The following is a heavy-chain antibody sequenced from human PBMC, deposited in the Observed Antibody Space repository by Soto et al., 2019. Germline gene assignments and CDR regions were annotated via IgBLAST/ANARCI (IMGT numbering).Heavy chain of an antibody. J-gene: IGHJ4*02. CDR3: ARAQPSSGSYPPDY. CDR2: IYYSGST. Sequence: QVQLQESGPGLVKPSQTLSLTCTVSGGSISSGGYYWSWIRQHPGKGLEWIGYIYYSGSTHYNPSLKSRVTLSVDTSKHQFSLKLSSVTAADTAVYYCARAQPSSGSYPPDYWGQGTLVTVSS. CDR1: GGSISSGGYY. D-gene: IGHD1-26*01. V-gene: IGHV4-31*03.